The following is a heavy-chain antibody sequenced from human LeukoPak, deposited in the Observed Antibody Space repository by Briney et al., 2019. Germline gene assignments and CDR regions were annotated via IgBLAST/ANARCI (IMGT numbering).Heavy chain of an antibody. J-gene: IGHJ5*02. Sequence: GASVKVSCKASGYIFTSYGFTWVRQAPGQGLEWVAWISGDNGDRKYAQKFQGRVNMTTDTATSTTYMTLRSLRSDDTAVYYCARRRSGGYCSGGSCYSRVTWFDPWGQGTLVTVSS. D-gene: IGHD2-15*01. CDR3: ARRRSGGYCSGGSCYSRVTWFDP. CDR2: ISGDNGDR. CDR1: GYIFTSYG. V-gene: IGHV1-18*01.